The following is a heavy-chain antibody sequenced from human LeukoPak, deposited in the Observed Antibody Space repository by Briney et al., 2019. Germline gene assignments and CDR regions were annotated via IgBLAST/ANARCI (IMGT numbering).Heavy chain of an antibody. CDR2: MNPNSGNT. V-gene: IGHV1-8*01. Sequence: GASVKVSCKASGYTLTSYDINWVRQATGQGLEWMGWMNPNSGNTGYAQKFQGRVTMTRNTSISTAYMELSRLRSDDTAVYYCARAVNYVWGSYRYFDYWGQGTLVTVSS. CDR3: ARAVNYVWGSYRYFDY. CDR1: GYTLTSYD. J-gene: IGHJ4*02. D-gene: IGHD3-16*02.